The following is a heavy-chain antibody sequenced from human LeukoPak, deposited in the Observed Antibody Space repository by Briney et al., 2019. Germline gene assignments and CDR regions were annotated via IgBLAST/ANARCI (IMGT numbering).Heavy chain of an antibody. V-gene: IGHV4-59*01. CDR1: GGSFSGYY. J-gene: IGHJ4*02. Sequence: TSETLSLTGAVYGGSFSGYYWSWIRQPPGKGLEWIGYIYYSGSTNYNPSLKSRVTISVDTSKNQFSLKLSSVTAADTAVYYCAREGYGYYWGQGTLVTVSS. CDR2: IYYSGST. CDR3: AREGYGYY. D-gene: IGHD5-18*01.